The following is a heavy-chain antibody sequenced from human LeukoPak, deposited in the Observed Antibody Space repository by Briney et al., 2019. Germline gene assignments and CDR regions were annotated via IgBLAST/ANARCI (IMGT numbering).Heavy chain of an antibody. Sequence: GASVKVSCKASGYTFTSYNINWVRQATGQGLEWMGWMNPNSGNTGYAQKFQGRVTITRNTSISTAYMELSSLRSEDTAVYYCARGGRIAARRGSLNYYYMDVWGKGTTVTVSS. CDR2: MNPNSGNT. D-gene: IGHD6-6*01. CDR1: GYTFTSYN. J-gene: IGHJ6*03. V-gene: IGHV1-8*03. CDR3: ARGGRIAARRGSLNYYYMDV.